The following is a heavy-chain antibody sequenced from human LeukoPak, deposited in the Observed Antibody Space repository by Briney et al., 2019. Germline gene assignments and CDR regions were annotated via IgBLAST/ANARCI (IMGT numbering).Heavy chain of an antibody. Sequence: PGGSLRLSCAASGFTFSSYAMSWVRQAPGKGLEWVSAISGSGGSTYYADSVKGRFTISRDNSKNTLYLQMNSLRAEDTAVYYCAKEGYCSSTSCEDLVLPFDYWGQGTLVTVSS. CDR3: AKEGYCSSTSCEDLVLPFDY. CDR2: ISGSGGST. V-gene: IGHV3-23*01. D-gene: IGHD2-2*01. CDR1: GFTFSSYA. J-gene: IGHJ4*02.